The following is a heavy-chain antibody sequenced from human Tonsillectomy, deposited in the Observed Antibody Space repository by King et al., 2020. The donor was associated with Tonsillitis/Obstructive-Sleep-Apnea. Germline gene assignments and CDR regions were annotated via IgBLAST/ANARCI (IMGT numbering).Heavy chain of an antibody. CDR1: GYSFTSHW. D-gene: IGHD4-17*01. Sequence: QLVQSGAEVKKPGESLKISCKVSGYSFTSHWIGWVRQMPGKGLGWMAIIYPGDSVTKYSPSFQGQVTISADKSISTAYLQWSSLKASDTAMYYCARHGDDYVPPDHWGQGTLVTVSS. CDR3: ARHGDDYVPPDH. CDR2: IYPGDSVT. J-gene: IGHJ4*02. V-gene: IGHV5-51*01.